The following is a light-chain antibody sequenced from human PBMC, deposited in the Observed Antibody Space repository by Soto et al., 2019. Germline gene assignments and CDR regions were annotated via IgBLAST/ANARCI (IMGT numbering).Light chain of an antibody. CDR1: SYNIGAGYD. J-gene: IGLJ3*02. V-gene: IGLV1-40*01. CDR2: GNS. Sequence: QYVLTQPPTVSGAPGQRVTISCTGSSYNIGAGYDVHWYQQLPGTAPKLLIYGNSNRPSGVPDRFSGSKSGTSASLAITGLRAEDEADYYCQSYDSSLSGWVFGGGTKLTVL. CDR3: QSYDSSLSGWV.